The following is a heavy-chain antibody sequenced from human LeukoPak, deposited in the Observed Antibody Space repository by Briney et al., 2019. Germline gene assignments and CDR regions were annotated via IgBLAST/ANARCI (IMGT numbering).Heavy chain of an antibody. CDR2: INPNSGGT. CDR3: ARDPNIVVVPAAIHWFDP. Sequence: GASVKVSCKASGYTFTGYYMHWVRQAPGQGLEWMGWINPNSGGTNYAQKFQGRVTMTRDTSISTAYMELSGLRSDDTAVYYCARDPNIVVVPAAIHWFDPWGQGTLVTVSS. CDR1: GYTFTGYY. D-gene: IGHD2-2*01. V-gene: IGHV1-2*02. J-gene: IGHJ5*02.